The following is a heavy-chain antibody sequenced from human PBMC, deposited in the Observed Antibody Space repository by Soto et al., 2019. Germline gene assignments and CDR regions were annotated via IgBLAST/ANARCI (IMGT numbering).Heavy chain of an antibody. Sequence: GGSLRLTCAASGFTFSGSAMHWVRQASGKGLEWVGRIRSKANSYATAYAASEKGRFTISRDDSKNTAYLQMNSLKTEDTAVYYCTRLGYCSGGSCYSGYWGQGTLVTVSS. CDR2: IRSKANSYAT. J-gene: IGHJ4*02. CDR3: TRLGYCSGGSCYSGY. CDR1: GFTFSGSA. D-gene: IGHD2-15*01. V-gene: IGHV3-73*01.